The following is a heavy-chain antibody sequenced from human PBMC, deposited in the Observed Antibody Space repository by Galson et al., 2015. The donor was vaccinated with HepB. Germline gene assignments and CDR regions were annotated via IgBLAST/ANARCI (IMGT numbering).Heavy chain of an antibody. J-gene: IGHJ6*02. CDR1: GFTFSSYA. CDR2: ISYDGSNK. CDR3: ASNYDFWSGYYIGRYNYYYYGMDV. Sequence: SLRLSCAASGFTFSSYAMHWVRQAPREGLEWVAVISYDGSNKYYAASVKGRFTISRDNPKNTLYQQMNSLRAEDTAVYYCASNYDFWSGYYIGRYNYYYYGMDVWGQGTTVTVSS. D-gene: IGHD3-3*01. V-gene: IGHV3-30*04.